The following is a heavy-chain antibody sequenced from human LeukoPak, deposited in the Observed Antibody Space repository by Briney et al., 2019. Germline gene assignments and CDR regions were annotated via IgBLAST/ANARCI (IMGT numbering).Heavy chain of an antibody. Sequence: PSETLSLTCGVYGASFSSYYWSWIRQPPGKGLEWIGEINHGGSTNYNPSLKSRVTISVDTSKKQFSLNLSSVTAADTAVYYCAREKACSGGSCYIDYWGQGTLVTVSS. CDR1: GASFSSYY. CDR2: INHGGST. CDR3: AREKACSGGSCYIDY. D-gene: IGHD2-15*01. J-gene: IGHJ4*02. V-gene: IGHV4-34*01.